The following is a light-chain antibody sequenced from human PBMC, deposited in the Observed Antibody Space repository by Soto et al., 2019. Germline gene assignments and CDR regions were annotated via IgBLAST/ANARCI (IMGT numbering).Light chain of an antibody. V-gene: IGKV1-5*02. Sequence: DIQMTQSPSTLSASVGDRVTIICRASQSISGWLAWYQQKPGKAPRLLMYHASTLESGVPSRFSGSGSGTEFTLTISSLQPDDFATYYCQQYNSYSFGQGTKVDIK. CDR3: QQYNSYS. J-gene: IGKJ1*01. CDR2: HAS. CDR1: QSISGW.